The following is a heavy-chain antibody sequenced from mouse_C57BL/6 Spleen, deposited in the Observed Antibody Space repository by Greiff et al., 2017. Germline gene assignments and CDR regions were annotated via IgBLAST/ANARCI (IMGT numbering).Heavy chain of an antibody. CDR1: GFTFSSYA. D-gene: IGHD3-2*02. CDR3: ARSSQQGTFDY. CDR2: ISDGGSNT. V-gene: IGHV5-4*03. Sequence: EVKLVESGGGLVKPGGSLKLSCAASGFTFSSYAMSWVRQTPEKRLEWVATISDGGSNTYYPDNVKGRFTISRDNAKTNLYLQLSQLKSEDTAMYYCARSSQQGTFDYWGQGTPLTVSA. J-gene: IGHJ2*01.